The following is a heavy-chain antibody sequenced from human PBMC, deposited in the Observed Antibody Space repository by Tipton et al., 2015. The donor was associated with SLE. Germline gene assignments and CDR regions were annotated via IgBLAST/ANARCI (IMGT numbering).Heavy chain of an antibody. V-gene: IGHV4-59*08. CDR3: ARHHGSGWLYGLDV. Sequence: TLSLTCTVSGGSISNYYWNWIRQPPGKGLEWIGHIYYTGNTNYNPSLDRRVTISVDTSKNQFSLNVSSVTAADTAVYYCARHHGSGWLYGLDVWGQGTTVTVSS. CDR1: GGSISNYY. J-gene: IGHJ6*02. D-gene: IGHD6-19*01. CDR2: IYYTGNT.